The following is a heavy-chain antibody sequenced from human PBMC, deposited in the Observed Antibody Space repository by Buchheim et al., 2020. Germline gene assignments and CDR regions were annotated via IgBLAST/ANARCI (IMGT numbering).Heavy chain of an antibody. D-gene: IGHD3-22*01. J-gene: IGHJ4*02. CDR2: ITSDSTYA. CDR1: GFTFSDYY. V-gene: IGHV3-11*06. CDR3: ARYYYHSSGYYYFDF. Sequence: QVQLVESGGGLVKPGGSLRLSCAASGFTFSDYYMTWIRQAPGKGLEWVSYITSDSTYANYADSVKGRFTIPRENAKNSLYLQMNSLRAEDTAVFYCARYYYHSSGYYYFDFWGQGTL.